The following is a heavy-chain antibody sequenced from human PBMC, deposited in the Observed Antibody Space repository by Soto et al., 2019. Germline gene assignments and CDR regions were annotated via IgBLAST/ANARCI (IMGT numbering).Heavy chain of an antibody. V-gene: IGHV3-30*18. J-gene: IGHJ4*02. CDR3: AKEVHCGGGSCSWSEGFDY. CDR1: GFICSSYG. D-gene: IGHD2-15*01. CDR2: ISYEGSHT. Sequence: QVQLVESGGGVVQPGMSLRLSCAASGFICSSYGMHWVRQAPGKGLEWVAVISYEGSHTYYADSVKGRFTITRDNSKNTLYLQMNSLSPEDTAVYYCAKEVHCGGGSCSWSEGFDYWGQGTLLTVSS.